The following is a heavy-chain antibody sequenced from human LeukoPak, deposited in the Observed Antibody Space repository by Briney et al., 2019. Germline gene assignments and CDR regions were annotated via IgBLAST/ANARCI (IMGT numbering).Heavy chain of an antibody. V-gene: IGHV4-34*01. CDR3: ARESFSWSDYYGSGSPNFDY. Sequence: SETLSLTCAVYGGSFSGYYWSWIRQPPGKGLEWIGEINHSGSTNYNPSLKSRVTISVDTSKNQFSLKLSSVTAADTAVYYCARESFSWSDYYGSGSPNFDYWGQGTLVTVSS. CDR1: GGSFSGYY. J-gene: IGHJ4*02. CDR2: INHSGST. D-gene: IGHD3-10*01.